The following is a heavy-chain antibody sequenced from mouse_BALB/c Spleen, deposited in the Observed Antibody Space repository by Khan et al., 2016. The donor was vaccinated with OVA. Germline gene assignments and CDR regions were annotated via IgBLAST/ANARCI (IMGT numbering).Heavy chain of an antibody. CDR1: GISITSGNYR. V-gene: IGHV3-5*02. CDR2: IYYSGTV. Sequence: EVQLVESGPGLVKPSQTVSLTCTVTGISITSGNYRWSWIRQFPGNKLEWIGNIYYSGTVTYNQSLTSRTTITRETSKNQFFLEMNSWTAEDTATYYCARDYGSLYWYFDVWGAGTTVTVSS. CDR3: ARDYGSLYWYFDV. J-gene: IGHJ1*01. D-gene: IGHD1-1*01.